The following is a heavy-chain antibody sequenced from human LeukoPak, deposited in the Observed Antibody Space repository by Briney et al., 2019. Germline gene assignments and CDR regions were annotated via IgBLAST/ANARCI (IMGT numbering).Heavy chain of an antibody. CDR2: IYYSGST. D-gene: IGHD1-26*01. J-gene: IGHJ5*02. CDR3: ARASTPGRYNWFDP. CDR1: GGSISSYY. Sequence: SETLSLTCTVSGGSISSYYWSWTRQPPGKGLEWIGYIYYSGSTNYNPSLKSRVTISVDTSKNQFSLKLSSVTAADTAVYYCARASTPGRYNWFDPWGQGTLVTVSS. V-gene: IGHV4-59*01.